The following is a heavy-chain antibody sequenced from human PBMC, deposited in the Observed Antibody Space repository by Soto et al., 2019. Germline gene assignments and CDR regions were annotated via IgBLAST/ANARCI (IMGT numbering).Heavy chain of an antibody. CDR1: GYNFAGYW. D-gene: IGHD3-3*01. CDR3: ARGGVSTRTFDY. V-gene: IGHV5-51*01. J-gene: IGHJ4*02. Sequence: PGESLKISCKGYGYNFAGYWLAWVRQMPGKGLELMGIIYPSDSDTRYRPSFQGQVTISADKSISSAYLQWSSLRASDTAMYYRARGGVSTRTFDYWGQGTPVTVYS. CDR2: IYPSDSDT.